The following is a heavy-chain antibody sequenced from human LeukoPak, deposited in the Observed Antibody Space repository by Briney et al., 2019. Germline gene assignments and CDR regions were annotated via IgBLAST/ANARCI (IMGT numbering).Heavy chain of an antibody. CDR2: IYYSGST. V-gene: IGHV4-59*01. CDR3: ARDLNYGSGSYYPLGY. CDR1: GGSISSYY. Sequence: SETLSLTCTVSGGSISSYYWSWIRQPPGKGLEWIGYIYYSGSTNYNPSLKSRVTISVDTSKNQFSLKLSSVTAADTAVYYCARDLNYGSGSYYPLGYWGQGTLVTVSS. J-gene: IGHJ4*02. D-gene: IGHD3-10*01.